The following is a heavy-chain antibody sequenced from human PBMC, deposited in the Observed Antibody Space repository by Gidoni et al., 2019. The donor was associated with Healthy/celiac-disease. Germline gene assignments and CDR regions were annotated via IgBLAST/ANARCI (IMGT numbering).Heavy chain of an antibody. CDR2: ISSRSSYI. J-gene: IGHJ6*02. CDR1: GFTFSSYR. V-gene: IGHV3-21*01. Sequence: EVQLVESGGGLVKPGGSLRLSCAASGFTFSSYRMNWVRQAPGKGLEWVSSISSRSSYIYYADSVKGRFTISRDNAKNSLYLQMNSLRAEDTAVYYCARDRAYSRAYYYYYYGMDVWGQGTTVTVSS. CDR3: ARDRAYSRAYYYYYYGMDV. D-gene: IGHD6-13*01.